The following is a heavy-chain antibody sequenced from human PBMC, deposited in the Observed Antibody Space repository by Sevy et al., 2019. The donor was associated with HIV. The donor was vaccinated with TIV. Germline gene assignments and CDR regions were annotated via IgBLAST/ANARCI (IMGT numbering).Heavy chain of an antibody. CDR2: LSFGCGKI. V-gene: IGHV3-23*01. D-gene: IGHD2-8*01. J-gene: IGHJ4*02. Sequence: GGSLRLSCAASGFNFNIYTMSWVRQTPGKGLEWVATLSFGCGKINYADSVKGRFTMSRDDSKNAVYLQMNNLRVEDTAIYYCAREGCTKPHDYWGQGTLVTVSS. CDR3: AREGCTKPHDY. CDR1: GFNFNIYT.